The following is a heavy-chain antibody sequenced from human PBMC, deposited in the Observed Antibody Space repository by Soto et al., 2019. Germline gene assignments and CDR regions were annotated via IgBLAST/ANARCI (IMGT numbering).Heavy chain of an antibody. CDR2: IYHSGST. CDR1: GGSISSGGYS. V-gene: IGHV4-30-2*01. CDR3: ARARDGYKIFDY. Sequence: TLSLTCAVSGGSISSGGYSWSWIRQPPGKGLEWIGYIYHSGSTYYNPSLKSRVTISVDRSKNQFSLKLSSVTAADTAVYYCARARDGYKIFDYWGQGTLVTVSS. J-gene: IGHJ4*02. D-gene: IGHD5-12*01.